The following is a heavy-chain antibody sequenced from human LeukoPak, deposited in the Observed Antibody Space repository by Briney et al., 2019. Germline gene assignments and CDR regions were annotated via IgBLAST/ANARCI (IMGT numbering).Heavy chain of an antibody. CDR2: IIPIFGTA. CDR3: ARGLRQQLVNWFDP. CDR1: GGTFSSYA. J-gene: IGHJ5*02. Sequence: SVKVSCKASGGTFSSYAISWVRQTPGQGLEWMGGIIPIFGTANYAQKFQGRVTITADESTSTAYMELSSLRSEDTAVYYCARGLRQQLVNWFDPWGQGTLVTVSS. D-gene: IGHD6-13*01. V-gene: IGHV1-69*13.